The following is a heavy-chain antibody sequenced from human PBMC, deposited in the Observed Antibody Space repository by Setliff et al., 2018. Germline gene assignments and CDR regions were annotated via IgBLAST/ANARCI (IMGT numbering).Heavy chain of an antibody. CDR1: GGSISNYY. J-gene: IGHJ5*02. D-gene: IGHD3-3*01. V-gene: IGHV4-4*07. CDR2: IYVTEST. CDR3: VRGFTIFGVVKLERWFDP. Sequence: SETLSLTCTVSGGSISNYYWNWIRQPAGKGLEWIGRIYVTESTKYNPSLKSRVTLSIDTSKNQFSLKLSSVTAADMAVYYCVRGFTIFGVVKLERWFDPWGQGTLVTVSS.